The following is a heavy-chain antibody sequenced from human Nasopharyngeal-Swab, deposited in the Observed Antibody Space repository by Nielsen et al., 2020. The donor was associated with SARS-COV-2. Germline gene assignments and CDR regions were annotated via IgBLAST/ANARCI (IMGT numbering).Heavy chain of an antibody. D-gene: IGHD6-6*01. J-gene: IGHJ6*02. Sequence: SETLSLTCTVSGGSISSGSYYWSWIRQPAGKGLEWIGRIYTSGSTNYNPSLKSRVTISVDTSKNQFSLKLSSVTAADTAVYYCARDPTPAVDSSSSLDYYYGMDVWGQGTTVTVSS. CDR1: GGSISSGSYY. CDR2: IYTSGST. CDR3: ARDPTPAVDSSSSLDYYYGMDV. V-gene: IGHV4-61*02.